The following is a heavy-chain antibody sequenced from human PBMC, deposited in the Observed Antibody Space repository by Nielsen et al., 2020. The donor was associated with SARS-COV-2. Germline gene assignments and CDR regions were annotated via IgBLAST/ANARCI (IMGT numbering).Heavy chain of an antibody. CDR2: IKPDGSEK. CDR1: GFTFSSLW. V-gene: IGHV3-7*01. J-gene: IGHJ3*02. Sequence: GESLKISCAASGFTFSSLWMSWVRQVPGKGLEWVADIKPDGSEKFYVDSVKGRFTISRDNAKNSMSLQMNSLRVEDTAVYFCATDSLLNFAFDIWGQGTMVTVSS. CDR3: ATDSLLNFAFDI.